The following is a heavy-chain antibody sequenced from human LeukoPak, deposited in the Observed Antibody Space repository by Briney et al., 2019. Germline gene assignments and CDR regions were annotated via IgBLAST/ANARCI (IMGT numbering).Heavy chain of an antibody. CDR3: ARGLLPEYYYYYYYMDV. J-gene: IGHJ6*03. Sequence: SVKVSCKASGGTFSSYAISWVRQAPGQGLEWMGGIIPIFGTANYAQKFQGRVTITADESTSTAYMELSSLRSEDTAVYYCARGLLPEYYYYYYYMDVWGKGTTVTISS. CDR1: GGTFSSYA. CDR2: IIPIFGTA. V-gene: IGHV1-69*13.